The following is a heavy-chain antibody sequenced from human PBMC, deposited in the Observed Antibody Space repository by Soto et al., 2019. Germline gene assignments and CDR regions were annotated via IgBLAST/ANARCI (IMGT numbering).Heavy chain of an antibody. CDR1: GFTFSSYA. CDR2: ISGSGGST. J-gene: IGHJ4*02. Sequence: GGSLRLSCAASGFTFSSYAMSWVRQAPGKGLEWVSAISGSGGSTYYADSVKGRFTISRDNSKNTLYLQMNSLRAEDTAVYYCAMGDYYDSSGYYPLDYWGQGTLVTVSS. D-gene: IGHD3-22*01. CDR3: AMGDYYDSSGYYPLDY. V-gene: IGHV3-23*01.